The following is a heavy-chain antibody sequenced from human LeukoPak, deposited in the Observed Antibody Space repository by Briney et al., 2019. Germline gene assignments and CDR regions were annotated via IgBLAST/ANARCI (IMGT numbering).Heavy chain of an antibody. CDR3: TRGAGWLIDY. J-gene: IGHJ4*02. D-gene: IGHD3-16*01. CDR2: FHNSGTS. CDR1: DDSISDYY. V-gene: IGHV4-59*01. Sequence: SETLSLTCTVSDDSISDYYRGWIRQPPGKGLEWIGYFHNSGTSTYNPSLKSRVTISADTSKNQFSLKLNSLTTADTAVYYRTRGAGWLIDYWGQGILVTVSS.